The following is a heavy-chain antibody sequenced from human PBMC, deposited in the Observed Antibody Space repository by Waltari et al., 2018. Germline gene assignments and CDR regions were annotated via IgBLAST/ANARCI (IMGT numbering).Heavy chain of an antibody. Sequence: QVQLVQSGAEVKKPGASVKVSCKASGYTFPSYDINWVRQATGQGVEWMGWTNPNSGNTGYAQKFQDRVIMTTNTSISTAYMELSSLRSEDTAVYYCARGAAAGKGANWFDPWGQGTLVIVSS. CDR3: ARGAAAGKGANWFDP. D-gene: IGHD6-13*01. CDR1: GYTFPSYD. J-gene: IGHJ5*02. CDR2: TNPNSGNT. V-gene: IGHV1-8*01.